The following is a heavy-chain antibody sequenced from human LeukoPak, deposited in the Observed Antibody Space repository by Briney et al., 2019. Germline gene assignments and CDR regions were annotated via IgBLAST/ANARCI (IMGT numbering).Heavy chain of an antibody. Sequence: SVKVSCKASGVSFSSYAISWVRPAPGQGVEWMGGNIPIFGTANYTQKFQGRVTITTDESTSTAYMELSSLRSEDTAVYYCARGSRIAARPGGGVYYYYYMDVWGKGTTVTVSS. CDR2: NIPIFGTA. V-gene: IGHV1-69*05. J-gene: IGHJ6*03. D-gene: IGHD6-6*01. CDR3: ARGSRIAARPGGGVYYYYYMDV. CDR1: GVSFSSYA.